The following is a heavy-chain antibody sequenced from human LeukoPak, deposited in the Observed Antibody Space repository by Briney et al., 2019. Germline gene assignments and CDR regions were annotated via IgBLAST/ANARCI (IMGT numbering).Heavy chain of an antibody. CDR3: ARDSVPPPDIVVVPAAYGMDV. CDR1: GFTFSSYA. CDR2: IYSGGST. J-gene: IGHJ6*02. Sequence: PGGSLRLSCAASGFTFSSYAMSWVRQAPGKGLEWVSVIYSGGSTYYTDSVKGRFTISRDNSKNTLYLQMNSLRAEDTAVYYCARDSVPPPDIVVVPAAYGMDVWGQGTTVTVSS. D-gene: IGHD2-2*01. V-gene: IGHV3-66*01.